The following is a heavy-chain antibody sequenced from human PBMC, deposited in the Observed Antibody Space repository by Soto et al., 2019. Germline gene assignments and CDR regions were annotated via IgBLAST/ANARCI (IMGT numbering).Heavy chain of an antibody. Sequence: SETLSLTCAVSDVTISTYYWSWIRQPPGKGLEWIGYNYHSGTTNCNPSLKSRVTISVDTSKNQFSLRLTSVTAADTAIYYCVREAYIGYGHAIDHWGQGTLVTVSS. D-gene: IGHD5-12*01. CDR1: DVTISTYY. CDR3: VREAYIGYGHAIDH. V-gene: IGHV4-59*01. CDR2: NYHSGTT. J-gene: IGHJ4*02.